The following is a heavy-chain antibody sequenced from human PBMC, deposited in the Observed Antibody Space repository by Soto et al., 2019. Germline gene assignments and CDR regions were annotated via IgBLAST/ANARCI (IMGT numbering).Heavy chain of an antibody. J-gene: IGHJ4*02. Sequence: GGSLRLSCAASGFTFSSYGMHWVRQAPGKGLEWVAVIWYDGSNKYYADSVKGRFTISRDNSKNTLYLQMNSLRAEDTAVYSCASQRGAATKQHSLDYWGQGTLVTVSS. CDR3: ASQRGAATKQHSLDY. D-gene: IGHD1-26*01. V-gene: IGHV3-33*01. CDR2: IWYDGSNK. CDR1: GFTFSSYG.